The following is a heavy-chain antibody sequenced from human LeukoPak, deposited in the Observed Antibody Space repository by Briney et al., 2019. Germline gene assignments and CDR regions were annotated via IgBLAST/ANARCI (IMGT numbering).Heavy chain of an antibody. CDR2: IYPGDSDT. CDR3: ARLGRYVSSCYNYCYYYMDV. Sequence: GESLKISCKGSGYSFTSYWIGWVRQMPGKGLELMGIIYPGDSDTRYSPSFQGQVTISADKSISTAYLQWSSLKASDTDMYYCARLGRYVSSCYNYCYYYMDVWGKGTTVTVSS. J-gene: IGHJ6*03. D-gene: IGHD3-22*01. CDR1: GYSFTSYW. V-gene: IGHV5-51*01.